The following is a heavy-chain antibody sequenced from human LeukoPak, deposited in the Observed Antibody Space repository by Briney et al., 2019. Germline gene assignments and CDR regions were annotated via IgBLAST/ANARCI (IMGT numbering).Heavy chain of an antibody. CDR2: INPNSGGT. CDR3: ATAERWFDP. Sequence: ASVKVSCKASGYTFTGYYMHWVRQAPGQGLEWMGWINPNSGGTNYAQKFQGRVTMTRDTPISTAYMELSGLRSEDTAVYYCATAERWFDPWGQGTLVTVSS. J-gene: IGHJ5*02. D-gene: IGHD1-1*01. CDR1: GYTFTGYY. V-gene: IGHV1-2*02.